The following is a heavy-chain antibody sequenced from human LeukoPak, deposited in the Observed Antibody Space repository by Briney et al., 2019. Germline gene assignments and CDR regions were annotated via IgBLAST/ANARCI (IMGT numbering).Heavy chain of an antibody. Sequence: PGGSLALSCPPSGYTFSHYSANGVRQAPGKGLEWVSSISSTSDYIYYADSVKGRFTISRDNTKNSLYLQMNSLRTEDTAVYYCVSGNEPDSTCENYLLDAFDIWGQGTTVIVSS. CDR2: ISSTSDYI. CDR1: GYTFSHYS. D-gene: IGHD1-14*01. V-gene: IGHV3-21*01. J-gene: IGHJ3*02. CDR3: VSGNEPDSTCENYLLDAFDI.